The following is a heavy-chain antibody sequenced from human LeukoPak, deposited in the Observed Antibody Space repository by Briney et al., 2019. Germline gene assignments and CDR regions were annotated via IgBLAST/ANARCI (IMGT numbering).Heavy chain of an antibody. CDR1: GVAIDTDSYF. V-gene: IGHV4-39*01. J-gene: IGHJ6*03. CDR2: MYYGGRT. Sequence: SDTLSLTCTVSGVAIDTDSYFWGWIRRPPGKGLEWIGRMYYGGRTYIHPSLKTRVTISVDTSKNLFSLKLTSVTAADTAVYYCARHKYGRGYYYYMDVWGKGTTVSVSS. D-gene: IGHD2-8*01. CDR3: ARHKYGRGYYYYMDV.